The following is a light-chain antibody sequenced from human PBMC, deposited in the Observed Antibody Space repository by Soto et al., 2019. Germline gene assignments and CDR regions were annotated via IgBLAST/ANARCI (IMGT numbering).Light chain of an antibody. CDR3: QQYGGSPRT. CDR1: QSISNY. CDR2: AAS. Sequence: EIVLTQSPGTLSLSPGERATLFCRASQSISNYLAWYQQRPGQSPRLLIYAASSRATGVPDRFSGGGSATDFTLTVSSLEPEDFAVYYCQQYGGSPRTFGQGTKLEIK. V-gene: IGKV3-20*01. J-gene: IGKJ2*01.